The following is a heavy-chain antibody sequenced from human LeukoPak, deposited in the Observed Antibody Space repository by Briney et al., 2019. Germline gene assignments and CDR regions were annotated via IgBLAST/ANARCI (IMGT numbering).Heavy chain of an antibody. J-gene: IGHJ4*02. D-gene: IGHD6-13*01. Sequence: GGPLRLSCAAPGFTFSSYSMNWVRQAPGKGLEWVSFISSSSSYIYYADSVKGRFTISRDNAKNSLYLQMNSLRAEDTAVYYCARVGSSWYPIPYWGQGTLVTVSS. CDR2: ISSSSSYI. CDR1: GFTFSSYS. CDR3: ARVGSSWYPIPY. V-gene: IGHV3-21*01.